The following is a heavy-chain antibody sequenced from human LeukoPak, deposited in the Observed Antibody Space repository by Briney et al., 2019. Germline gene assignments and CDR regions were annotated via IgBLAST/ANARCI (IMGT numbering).Heavy chain of an antibody. J-gene: IGHJ4*02. D-gene: IGHD6-25*01. Sequence: SPSETLSLTCTVSGGSISTGSYYWGWVRQPPGKGLEYIGSISYSGTTYYNPSLKSRVTISVDTSKNHFSLNLSSVSAADTAVYYCAMSSAGVPFDYWGQGTLVTVSS. CDR3: AMSSAGVPFDY. CDR2: ISYSGTT. V-gene: IGHV4-39*02. CDR1: GGSISTGSYY.